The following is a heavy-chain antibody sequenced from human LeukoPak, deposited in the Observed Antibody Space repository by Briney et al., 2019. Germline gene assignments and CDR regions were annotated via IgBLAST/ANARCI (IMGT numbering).Heavy chain of an antibody. V-gene: IGHV1-46*01. Sequence: ASVKVSCKSSGYTFTSYYMYWVRQAPGQGLEWMGIINPSGGSTSYAQKFQGRVTMTRDTSTSTVYMELSSLRSEDTAVYYCAEERGNVWGTVDYWGQGTLVTVSS. CDR2: INPSGGST. J-gene: IGHJ4*02. D-gene: IGHD3-16*01. CDR1: GYTFTSYY. CDR3: AEERGNVWGTVDY.